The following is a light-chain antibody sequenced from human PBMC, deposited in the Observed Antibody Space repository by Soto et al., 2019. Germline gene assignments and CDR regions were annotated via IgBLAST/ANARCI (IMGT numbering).Light chain of an antibody. V-gene: IGKV3D-20*02. J-gene: IGKJ5*01. CDR2: GAS. CDR3: QQRSNWPIT. CDR1: QSVSSSY. Sequence: EIVLTQSPGTLSLSQGERATLSCRASQSVSSSYLAWYQQKPGQAPRLLIYGASNRATGIPARFSGSGSGTDFTLTISSLEPEDFAVYYCQQRSNWPITFGQGTRLEIK.